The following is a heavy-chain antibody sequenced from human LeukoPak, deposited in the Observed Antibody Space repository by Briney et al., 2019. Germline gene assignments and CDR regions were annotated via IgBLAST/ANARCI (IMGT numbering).Heavy chain of an antibody. V-gene: IGHV3-33*01. CDR2: IWYDGSNK. D-gene: IGHD6-19*01. CDR1: GFTFSSYG. Sequence: GRSLRLSCAASGFTFSSYGMHWVRQAPGKGLEWVAVIWYDGSNKYYADSVKGRFTISRDNSKNTLYLQMNSLRAEDTAVHYCARSRYSSGWHDYWGQGTLVTVSS. J-gene: IGHJ4*02. CDR3: ARSRYSSGWHDY.